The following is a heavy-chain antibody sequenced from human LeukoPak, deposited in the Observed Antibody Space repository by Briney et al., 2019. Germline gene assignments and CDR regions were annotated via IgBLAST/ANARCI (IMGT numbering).Heavy chain of an antibody. V-gene: IGHV3-11*04. CDR3: ARVEYDFWSAPTGYFDY. CDR2: ISSSGSTI. D-gene: IGHD3-3*01. CDR1: GFTFSDYC. Sequence: RGSLRLSCAASGFTFSDYCMSWIRQAPGKGLEWVSYISSSGSTIYYADSVKGRFTISRDNAKNSLYLQMNSLRAEDTAVYYCARVEYDFWSAPTGYFDYWGQGTLVTVSS. J-gene: IGHJ4*02.